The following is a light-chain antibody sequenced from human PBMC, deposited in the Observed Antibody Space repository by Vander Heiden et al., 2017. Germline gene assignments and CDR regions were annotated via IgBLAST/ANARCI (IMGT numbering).Light chain of an antibody. Sequence: QSALTQPASVPGSPGQSITISCTGTSSDVGGYNYVSWYQQHPGKAPKLMIYVVSNRPSGVSNRFSGSKSGNTASLTISGLQAEDEAHYYCSSYTTSSTWVFGGGTKLTVL. CDR3: SSYTTSSTWV. CDR2: VVS. CDR1: SSDVGGYNY. J-gene: IGLJ3*02. V-gene: IGLV2-14*01.